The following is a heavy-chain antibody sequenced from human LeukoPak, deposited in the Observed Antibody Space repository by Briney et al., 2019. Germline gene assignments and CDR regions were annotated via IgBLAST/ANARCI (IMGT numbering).Heavy chain of an antibody. CDR2: ISYDGSNN. Sequence: GGSLRLSCAASGFTFSSYGMHWVRQAPGKGLEWVAVISYDGSNNYYADSVKGRFTISRDNSKHTLYLQRNSLRAEDTAVYYCAKDLRSAYGDYLIGMDVWRQGTTVTVSS. J-gene: IGHJ6*01. D-gene: IGHD4-17*01. CDR1: GFTFSSYG. V-gene: IGHV3-30*18. CDR3: AKDLRSAYGDYLIGMDV.